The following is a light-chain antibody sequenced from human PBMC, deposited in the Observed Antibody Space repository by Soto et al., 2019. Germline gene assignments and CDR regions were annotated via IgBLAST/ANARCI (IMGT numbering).Light chain of an antibody. CDR1: QGIRSW. J-gene: IGKJ4*01. CDR2: DAY. Sequence: DIQLTQSPSFLSASVGDRVTITCRASQGIRSWLAWYQQKPGKAPKLLIYDAYSLESGVPSRFSGRRSGTEFTLTIAGLQPEDFATYYCQQYESYSPLTFGGGTKVDIK. CDR3: QQYESYSPLT. V-gene: IGKV1-5*01.